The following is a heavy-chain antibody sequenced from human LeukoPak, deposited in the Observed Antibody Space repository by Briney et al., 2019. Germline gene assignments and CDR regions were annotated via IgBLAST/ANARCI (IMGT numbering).Heavy chain of an antibody. CDR2: MSAYNGNT. D-gene: IGHD4-17*01. CDR3: ARDQSYGDYPLYYFDY. Sequence: ASVKVSCKASGYTFSNYGISWVRQAPGQGLEWMGWMSAYNGNTDYAQKFQGRFTISTDTSTSTAYMELSSLRSEDTAVYYCARDQSYGDYPLYYFDYWGQGTLVTVSS. J-gene: IGHJ4*02. CDR1: GYTFSNYG. V-gene: IGHV1-18*01.